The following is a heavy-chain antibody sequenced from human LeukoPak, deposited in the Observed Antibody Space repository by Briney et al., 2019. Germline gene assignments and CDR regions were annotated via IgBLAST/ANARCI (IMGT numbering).Heavy chain of an antibody. CDR3: ARDVDGGTFDI. CDR2: IDQSGGRN. J-gene: IGHJ3*02. D-gene: IGHD3-16*01. V-gene: IGHV3-7*05. CDR1: GFTFSRFW. Sequence: PGGSRSLSCAASGFTFSRFWMNWVRQAPGRGLEWVANIDQSGGRNNYVDSVKGRFTIPRDNAKNSMFLEMSSLRADDTAVYFCARDVDGGTFDIWGQGTTVTVSS.